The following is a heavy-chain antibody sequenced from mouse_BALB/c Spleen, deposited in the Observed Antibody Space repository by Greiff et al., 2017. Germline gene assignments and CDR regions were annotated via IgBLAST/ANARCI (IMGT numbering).Heavy chain of an antibody. CDR2: IYYSGTI. D-gene: IGHD2-2*01. CDR1: GISITTGNYR. J-gene: IGHJ1*01. Sequence: EVKLQESGPGLVKPSQTVSLTCTVTGISITTGNYRWSWIRQFPGNKLEWIGYIYYSGTITYNPSLTSRTTITSDTSKNQFFLEMNSLTAEDTATYYCARLYYGYDRGYFDVWGAGTTVTVSS. V-gene: IGHV3-5*02. CDR3: ARLYYGYDRGYFDV.